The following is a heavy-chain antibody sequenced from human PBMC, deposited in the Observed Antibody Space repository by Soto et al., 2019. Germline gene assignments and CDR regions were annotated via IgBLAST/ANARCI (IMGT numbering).Heavy chain of an antibody. CDR3: ARDAIIAVAGTVYYYYYGMDV. D-gene: IGHD6-19*01. CDR1: GGTFSSYA. V-gene: IGHV1-69*13. Sequence: SVKVSCKASGGTFSSYAISWVRQAPGQGLEWMGGIIPIFGTANYAQKFQGRVTITADESTSTAYMELSSLRSEDTAVYYCARDAIIAVAGTVYYYYYGMDVWGQGTTVTVSS. J-gene: IGHJ6*02. CDR2: IIPIFGTA.